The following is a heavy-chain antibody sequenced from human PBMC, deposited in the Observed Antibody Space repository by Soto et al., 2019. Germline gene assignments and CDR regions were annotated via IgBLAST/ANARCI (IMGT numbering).Heavy chain of an antibody. D-gene: IGHD6-6*01. J-gene: IGHJ6*02. CDR1: GYCFTSYW. Sequence: PGESLKISSKDSGYCFTSYWISWVRQMPGKGLEWMGRIDPSDSYTNYSRSFQGHVTISADKSISTAYLQWSSLKASDTAMYYCARHTHGSSYYYYYGMDVWGQGTTVTVSS. CDR3: ARHTHGSSYYYYYGMDV. CDR2: IDPSDSYT. V-gene: IGHV5-10-1*01.